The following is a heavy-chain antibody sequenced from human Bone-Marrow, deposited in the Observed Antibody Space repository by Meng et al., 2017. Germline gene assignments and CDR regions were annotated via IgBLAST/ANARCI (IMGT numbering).Heavy chain of an antibody. D-gene: IGHD2-15*01. CDR1: GVRFSGSD. J-gene: IGHJ4*02. Sequence: GESLKISCAVSGVRFSGSDIHWVRQASGKGLEWVGRIETRPKSYATSYAPSVKGRFTISRDNSKNTLYLQMNSLRAEDTAVYYCAKGGRGYCSGGSCYLGYYWGQGTLVTVSS. CDR2: IETRPKSYAT. CDR3: AKGGRGYCSGGSCYLGYY. V-gene: IGHV3-73*01.